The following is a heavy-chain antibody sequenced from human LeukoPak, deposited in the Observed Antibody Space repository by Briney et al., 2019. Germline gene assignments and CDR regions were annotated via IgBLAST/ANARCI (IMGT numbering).Heavy chain of an antibody. Sequence: ASVKVSCKASGYTFTINYLHWVRQAPGQGLEWMGMIYPRDGSTSYAQNFQGRVTVTRDTSTTTVHMELRGLRSEDTAVYYCARDQEGFDYWGQGTVVTVSS. CDR2: IYPRDGST. CDR3: ARDQEGFDY. J-gene: IGHJ4*02. V-gene: IGHV1-46*01. CDR1: GYTFTINY.